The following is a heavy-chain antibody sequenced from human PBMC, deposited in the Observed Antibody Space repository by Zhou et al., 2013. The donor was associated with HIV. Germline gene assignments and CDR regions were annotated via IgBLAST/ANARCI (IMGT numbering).Heavy chain of an antibody. Sequence: QVQLVQSGAEVRKPGASVKVSCKVSGYSISELSIHWVRQAPGSGLEWVGRFDPEDGGALYAETFQGRVTMAHHTQSDSAYMELGSLTSDDTAVYYCATDRQLRQHLKNAFSVWGQGTRVAVS. CDR3: ATDRQLRQHLKNAFSV. V-gene: IGHV1-24*01. J-gene: IGHJ6*02. D-gene: IGHD3-3*02. CDR1: GYSISELS. CDR2: FDPEDGGA.